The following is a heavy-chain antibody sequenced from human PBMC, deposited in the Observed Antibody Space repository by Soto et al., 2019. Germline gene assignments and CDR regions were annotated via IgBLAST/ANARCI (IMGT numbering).Heavy chain of an antibody. CDR1: GFTFSNYA. CDR3: AKAGGDFWSGSLYYFDY. CDR2: IWYDGSNK. D-gene: IGHD3-3*01. V-gene: IGHV3-33*06. Sequence: VQLVESGGGVVQPGRSLRLSCAASGFTFSNYAMHWVRQAPGKGLEWVAVIWYDGSNKYYADSVKGRFTISRDNSKNTLYLQMNSLKAEDTAVYYCAKAGGDFWSGSLYYFDYWGQGTLVTVSS. J-gene: IGHJ4*02.